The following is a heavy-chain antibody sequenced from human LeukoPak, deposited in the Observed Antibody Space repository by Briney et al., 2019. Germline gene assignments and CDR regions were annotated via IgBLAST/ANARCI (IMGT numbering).Heavy chain of an antibody. CDR1: GFTFSSYW. Sequence: GGSLRLSCAASGFTFSSYWMSWVRQAPGKGLEWVANIKQDGSEKYYVDSVKGRFTISRDNAKNSLYLQMNSLRAEDTAVYYCARDPLPIVVVPEDAFDIWGQGTMVTVSS. D-gene: IGHD2-2*01. CDR2: IKQDGSEK. V-gene: IGHV3-7*01. J-gene: IGHJ3*02. CDR3: ARDPLPIVVVPEDAFDI.